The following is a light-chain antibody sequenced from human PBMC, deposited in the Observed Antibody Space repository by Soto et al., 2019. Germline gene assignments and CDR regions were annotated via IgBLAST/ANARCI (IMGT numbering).Light chain of an antibody. CDR3: QQYNSYSGT. V-gene: IGKV1-5*03. J-gene: IGKJ4*01. CDR2: KAS. CDR1: QTISSW. Sequence: DIQMTQSPSTLSGSVGDRVTITCRASQTISSWLAWYQQKPGKAPKLLIYKASTLKSGVPSRFSGSGSGTEFTLTFSSLQPDDFATYYCQQYNSYSGTFGGGTKVDIK.